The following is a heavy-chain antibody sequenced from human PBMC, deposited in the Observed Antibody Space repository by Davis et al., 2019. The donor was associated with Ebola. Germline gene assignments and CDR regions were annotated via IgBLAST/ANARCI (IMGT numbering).Heavy chain of an antibody. Sequence: SETLSLTCAVYGGSFSGYYWSWIRQPPGKGLEWIGEINHSGSTNYNPSLKSRVTISVDTSKNQFSLKLSSVTAADTAVYYCAYYDILTDGMDVWGQGTTVTVSS. D-gene: IGHD3-9*01. V-gene: IGHV4-34*01. CDR3: AYYDILTDGMDV. CDR2: INHSGST. J-gene: IGHJ6*02. CDR1: GGSFSGYY.